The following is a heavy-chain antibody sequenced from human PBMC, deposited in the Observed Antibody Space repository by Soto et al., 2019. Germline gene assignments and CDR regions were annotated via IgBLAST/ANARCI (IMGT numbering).Heavy chain of an antibody. J-gene: IGHJ5*02. CDR2: ISETGGST. CDR1: GFAFSSYA. CDR3: EKDARPSS. Sequence: PGGSLRLSCAASGFAFSSYAMSWVRQAPGKGLEWVSTISETGGSTYYTDSVKGRFTISRDTSKNMLYLQMNSLRAEDTDLYYCEKDARPSSWGQGTLVTVSS. V-gene: IGHV3-23*01. D-gene: IGHD6-6*01.